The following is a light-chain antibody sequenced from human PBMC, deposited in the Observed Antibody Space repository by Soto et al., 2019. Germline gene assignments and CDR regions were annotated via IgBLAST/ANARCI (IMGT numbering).Light chain of an antibody. CDR3: PQSYSTTIT. V-gene: IGKV1-39*01. CDR2: AAS. J-gene: IGKJ5*01. Sequence: DIQMTQSPSSPSASVGDRVTITCRASQSIRSYLNWYPQPPGKAPKIXIYAASSLQSGVPSRVSCRGAWPDCTRPISSLQPADVETDYCPQSYSTTITFGQGTRLEIK. CDR1: QSIRSY.